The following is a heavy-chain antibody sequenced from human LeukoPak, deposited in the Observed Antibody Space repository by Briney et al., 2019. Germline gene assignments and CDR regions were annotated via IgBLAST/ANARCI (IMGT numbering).Heavy chain of an antibody. V-gene: IGHV3-30*03. J-gene: IGHJ5*02. CDR3: TRYDSSRFDP. CDR1: GFTFSGYG. CDR2: IAYDGSRK. D-gene: IGHD3-3*01. Sequence: PGKSLRLSCAGSGFTFSGYGMHCVRQAPGKGGEWVTGIAYDGSRKHYADSVMGRFTISRDNSRNTMDLQMNSLRVEDTAVYHCTRYDSSRFDPWGQGTLVIVSS.